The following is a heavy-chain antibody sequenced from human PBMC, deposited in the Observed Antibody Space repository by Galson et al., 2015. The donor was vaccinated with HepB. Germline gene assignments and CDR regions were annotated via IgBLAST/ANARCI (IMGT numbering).Heavy chain of an antibody. D-gene: IGHD6-13*01. CDR2: INTNTGNP. CDR1: GYTFTSYA. J-gene: IGHJ4*02. V-gene: IGHV7-4-1*02. CDR3: ARGGIAAAVYYFDY. Sequence: SVKVSCKASGYTFTSYAMNWVRQAPGQGLEWMGWINTNTGNPTYAQGFTGRFVFSLDTSVSTAYLQISSLKAEDTAVYYCARGGIAAAVYYFDYWGQGTLVTVSS.